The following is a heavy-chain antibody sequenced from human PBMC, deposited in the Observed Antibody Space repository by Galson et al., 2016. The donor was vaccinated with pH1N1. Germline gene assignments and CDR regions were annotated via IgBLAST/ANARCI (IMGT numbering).Heavy chain of an antibody. J-gene: IGHJ3*02. D-gene: IGHD2-15*01. Sequence: SVKGRFTISRDNAKKTLYLQMNNLRVEDTAVSYCARGRGRPRQYAFDMWGQGTVVTVSS. V-gene: IGHV3-21*01. CDR3: ARGRGRPRQYAFDM.